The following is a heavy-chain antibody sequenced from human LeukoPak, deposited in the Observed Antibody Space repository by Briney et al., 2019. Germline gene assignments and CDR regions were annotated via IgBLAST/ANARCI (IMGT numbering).Heavy chain of an antibody. CDR1: GYTFTSYY. CDR3: ARGRKRFLEWLLYPAYYYYMDV. V-gene: IGHV1-46*01. J-gene: IGHJ6*03. CDR2: INPSGGST. Sequence: PRASVKVSCKASGYTFTSYYMHWVRQAPGQGLEWMGIINPSGGSTSYAQKFQGRVTMTRDMSTSTVYMELSSLRSEDTAVYYCARGRKRFLEWLLYPAYYYYMDVWGKGTTVTVYS. D-gene: IGHD3-3*01.